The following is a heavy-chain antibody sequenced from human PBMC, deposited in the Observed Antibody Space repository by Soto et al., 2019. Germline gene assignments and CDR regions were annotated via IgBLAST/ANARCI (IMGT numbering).Heavy chain of an antibody. J-gene: IGHJ6*02. Sequence: EVQLLESGGGLVQPGGSLRLSCAASGFTFSTYAMNWVRQAPGNGLEWVSAISGSGGSIHYADSVKGRFPISRDNSKNTLYLQMNILRDVVTAVYHCVNGYWKGAVWCLGTTVTVSS. V-gene: IGHV3-23*01. CDR3: VNGYWKGAV. D-gene: IGHD1-1*01. CDR2: ISGSGGSI. CDR1: GFTFSTYA.